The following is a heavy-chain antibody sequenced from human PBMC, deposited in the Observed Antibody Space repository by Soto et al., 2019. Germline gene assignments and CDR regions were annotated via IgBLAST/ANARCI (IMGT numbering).Heavy chain of an antibody. CDR3: AKDQPAAGTISRYFQY. CDR2: ISGSGGTT. CDR1: GFTFSSYA. V-gene: IGHV3-23*01. D-gene: IGHD6-13*01. Sequence: EVQLLESGGGLVQSEGSLRLSCAASGFTFSSYAMSWVRQAPGKGLEWVSGISGSGGTTYYADSVKGRFTISRDNSKNTLYLQVNSLRAEDTAVYYCAKDQPAAGTISRYFQYWGQGTLVTVSS. J-gene: IGHJ1*01.